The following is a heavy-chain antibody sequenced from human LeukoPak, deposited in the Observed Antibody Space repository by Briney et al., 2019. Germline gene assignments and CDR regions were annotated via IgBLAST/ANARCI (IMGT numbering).Heavy chain of an antibody. V-gene: IGHV1-18*01. J-gene: IGHJ4*02. CDR2: ISAYNGNT. D-gene: IGHD3-9*01. CDR1: GYTFTSYG. Sequence: GASVKVSCKASGYTFTSYGISWVRQAPGQGLEWMGWISAYNGNTNYAQKLQGRVTMTTNTSTSTAYMELRSLRSDDTAVYYCARGRGNYDILTQFDYWGQGTLVTVSS. CDR3: ARGRGNYDILTQFDY.